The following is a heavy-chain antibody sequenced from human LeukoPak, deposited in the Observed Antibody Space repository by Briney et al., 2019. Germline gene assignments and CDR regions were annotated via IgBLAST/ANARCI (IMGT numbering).Heavy chain of an antibody. CDR1: GGSISSGGFY. CDR2: IYYTGNT. V-gene: IGHV4-31*03. CDR3: AKSRGSSGFS. J-gene: IGHJ5*02. Sequence: SQTLSLTCSVSGGSISSGGFYWSWIRQHPGKGLEYIGYIYYTGNTYYSPSLKSRVTISLDTSKNQFSLKLNSVTAADTAVYYCAKSRGSSGFSWGQGTLVTVSS. D-gene: IGHD3-22*01.